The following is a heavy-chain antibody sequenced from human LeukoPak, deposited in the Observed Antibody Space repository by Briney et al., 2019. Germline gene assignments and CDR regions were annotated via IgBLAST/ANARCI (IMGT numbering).Heavy chain of an antibody. J-gene: IGHJ4*02. Sequence: ASVKVSCKASGYTFTSYAMHWVRQAPGQRLEWMGWINAGNGNTKYSQKFQGRVTITRDTSASTAYMELSSLRSEDTAVYYCATVPWDKVGATHWGQGTLVTVSS. CDR3: ATVPWDKVGATH. D-gene: IGHD1-26*01. V-gene: IGHV1-3*01. CDR1: GYTFTSYA. CDR2: INAGNGNT.